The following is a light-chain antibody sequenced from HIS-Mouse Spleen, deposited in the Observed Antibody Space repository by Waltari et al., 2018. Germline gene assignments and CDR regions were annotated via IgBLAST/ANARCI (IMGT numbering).Light chain of an antibody. V-gene: IGLV3-10*01. J-gene: IGLJ2*01. CDR1: ALPKKY. CDR3: YSTDSSGNHRV. CDR2: EDS. Sequence: SYELTQPPSVPVSPGHTARLTCPGDALPKKYAYWYQQESGQAPVLVIYEDSKRPSGIPERFSGSSSGTMATLTISGAQVEDEADYYCYSTDSSGNHRVFGGGTKLTVL.